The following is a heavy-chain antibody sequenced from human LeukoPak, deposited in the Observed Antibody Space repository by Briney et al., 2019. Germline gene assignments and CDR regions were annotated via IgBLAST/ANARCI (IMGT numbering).Heavy chain of an antibody. Sequence: PGGSLRLSCAASGFTFSSYWMSWVRQPPGKGLEWIGEINHSGSTNYNPSLKSRVTISVDTSKNQFSLKLSSVTAADTAVYYCARRSWWGYYFDYWGQGTLVTVSS. D-gene: IGHD2-21*01. CDR3: ARRSWWGYYFDY. CDR2: INHSGST. V-gene: IGHV4-34*01. CDR1: GFTFSSYW. J-gene: IGHJ4*02.